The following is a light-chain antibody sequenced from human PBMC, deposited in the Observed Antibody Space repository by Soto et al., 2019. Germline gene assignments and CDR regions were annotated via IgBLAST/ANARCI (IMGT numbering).Light chain of an antibody. J-gene: IGLJ1*01. CDR1: SSDIGGYNY. Sequence: QSALAQPRSVSGSPGQSVTISCTVTSSDIGGYNYVSWYQQHPGKAPKLMIYDVSKRPSGVPDRFSGSKSGNTASLTISGLQAEDEADYYCCSYAGSYTYVFGTRTKVTVL. CDR2: DVS. CDR3: CSYAGSYTYV. V-gene: IGLV2-11*01.